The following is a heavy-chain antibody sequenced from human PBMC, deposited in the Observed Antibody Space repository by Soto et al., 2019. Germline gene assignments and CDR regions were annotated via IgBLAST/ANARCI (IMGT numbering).Heavy chain of an antibody. CDR3: ARAQESLWGPFDY. J-gene: IGHJ4*02. CDR2: ISYDGSNK. Sequence: GGSLRLSCAASGFTFSSYGMHWVRQAPGKGLEWVAVISYDGSNKYYADSVKGRFTISRDNSKNTLYLQMNSLRAEDTAVYYCARAQESLWGPFDYWGQGTLVTVSS. D-gene: IGHD7-27*01. V-gene: IGHV3-30*03. CDR1: GFTFSSYG.